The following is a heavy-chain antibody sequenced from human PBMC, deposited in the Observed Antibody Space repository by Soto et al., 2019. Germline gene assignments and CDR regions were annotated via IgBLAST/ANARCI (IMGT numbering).Heavy chain of an antibody. CDR1: GGTFSSYA. V-gene: IGHV1-69*13. CDR3: ASRMVRGTRGRFDP. J-gene: IGHJ5*02. CDR2: IIPIFGTA. D-gene: IGHD3-10*01. Sequence: VASGKVSCKASGGTFSSYAISWVRQAPGQGLEWMGGIIPIFGTANYAQKFQGRVTITADESTSTAYMELSSLRSEDTAVYYCASRMVRGTRGRFDPWGQGTLVTVSS.